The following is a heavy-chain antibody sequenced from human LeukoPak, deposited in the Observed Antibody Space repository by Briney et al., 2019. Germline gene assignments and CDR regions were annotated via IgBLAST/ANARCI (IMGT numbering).Heavy chain of an antibody. D-gene: IGHD3-3*01. CDR3: ARGITIFGVVTQNWFDP. Sequence: SQTLSLTCTVSGGSISSGSYYWSWIRQPAGKGLEWIGRIYTSGSTNYNPSLKSRVTISVDTSKNQFSLKLSSVTAADTAVYYCARGITIFGVVTQNWFDPWGQGTLVTVSS. J-gene: IGHJ5*02. CDR1: GGSISSGSYY. V-gene: IGHV4-61*02. CDR2: IYTSGST.